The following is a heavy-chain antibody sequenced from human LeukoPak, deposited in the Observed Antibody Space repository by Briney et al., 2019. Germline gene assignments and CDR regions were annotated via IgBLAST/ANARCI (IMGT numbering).Heavy chain of an antibody. J-gene: IGHJ4*02. Sequence: GGSLRLSCAASGFSFSYYAMHWVRQAPGKGLEWVAVISNNGTNKYYADSVKGRFTISRDNSKNTLYLQMNSLRAEDTAVYYCARSTGDCSGGTCYSDFDSWGQGTLVTVSS. CDR2: ISNNGTNK. V-gene: IGHV3-30*01. CDR3: ARSTGDCSGGTCYSDFDS. D-gene: IGHD2-15*01. CDR1: GFSFSYYA.